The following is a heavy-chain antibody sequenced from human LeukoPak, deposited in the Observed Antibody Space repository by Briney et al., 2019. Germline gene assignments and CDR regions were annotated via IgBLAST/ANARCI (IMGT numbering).Heavy chain of an antibody. J-gene: IGHJ3*02. CDR1: GFTFSSYW. CDR2: IYAGGSDI. CDR3: ARHLSSDRVAYDI. D-gene: IGHD6-6*01. V-gene: IGHV5-51*01. Sequence: GESLQISCKGSGFTFSSYWFGWVRQMPGKGLEWMGLIYAGGSDIRYSPSFQGQVSISVDKSISTAYLHWRSLKASDTAMYYCARHLSSDRVAYDIWGQGTMVTVSS.